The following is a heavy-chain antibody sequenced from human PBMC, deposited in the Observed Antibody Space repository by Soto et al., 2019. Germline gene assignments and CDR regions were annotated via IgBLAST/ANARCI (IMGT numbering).Heavy chain of an antibody. D-gene: IGHD3-3*01. CDR1: GYNFAGDW. Sequence: GGSLKISCKGSGYNFAGDWIAWGRQMPGKGLELMGIIYPSDSDTRYRPSFQGQVTISADKSISSAYLQWSSLRASDTAMYYCARGGVSTRTFDYWGQGTPVTVSS. J-gene: IGHJ4*02. CDR2: IYPSDSDT. V-gene: IGHV5-51*01. CDR3: ARGGVSTRTFDY.